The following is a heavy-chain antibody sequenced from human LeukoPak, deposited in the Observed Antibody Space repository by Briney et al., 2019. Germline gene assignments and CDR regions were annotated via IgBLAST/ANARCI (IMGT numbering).Heavy chain of an antibody. Sequence: GGSLRLSCAASEFTFSDYWMHWVRQAPGKGLVWVSRISNDGSSTNYADSVKGRFTISRDNAKNTLYLQMNSLRAEDTAVYYCAKVVIVPAASFDIWGQGTMVTVSS. CDR3: AKVVIVPAASFDI. V-gene: IGHV3-74*01. CDR2: ISNDGSST. CDR1: EFTFSDYW. J-gene: IGHJ3*02. D-gene: IGHD2-2*01.